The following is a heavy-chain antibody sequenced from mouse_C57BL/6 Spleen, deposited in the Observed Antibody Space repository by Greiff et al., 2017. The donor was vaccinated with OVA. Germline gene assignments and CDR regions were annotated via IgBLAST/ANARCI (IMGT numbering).Heavy chain of an antibody. J-gene: IGHJ2*01. Sequence: VQLQQSGAELVRPGSSVKMSCKTSGYTFTSYGINWVKQRPGQGLEWIGYIYIGNGYTEYNAKFKGKATLTSETSSSTAYMQLSSLTSSDSAISFCARRPVVPYFDYWGQGTTLPVSS. CDR3: ARRPVVPYFDY. V-gene: IGHV1-58*01. D-gene: IGHD1-1*01. CDR2: IYIGNGYT. CDR1: GYTFTSYG.